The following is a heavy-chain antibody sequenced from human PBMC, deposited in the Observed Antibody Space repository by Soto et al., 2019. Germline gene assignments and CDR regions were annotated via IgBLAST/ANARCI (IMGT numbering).Heavy chain of an antibody. CDR1: GDSISTYY. CDR2: IYFRGST. J-gene: IGHJ4*02. D-gene: IGHD1-26*01. CDR3: ARDGRVGATPLDN. Sequence: QVQLQESGPGLVKPSETLSLTCTFSGDSISTYYWSWIRQPPGKGLEWIGFIYFRGSTKYNPSLRSRVTISEDSSKNYLSLRLSSVSAADTGVYYCARDGRVGATPLDNWGQGTLVTVSS. V-gene: IGHV4-59*01.